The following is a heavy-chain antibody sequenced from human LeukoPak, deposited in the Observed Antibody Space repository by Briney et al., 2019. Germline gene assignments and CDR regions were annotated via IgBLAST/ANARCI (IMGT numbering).Heavy chain of an antibody. V-gene: IGHV5-51*01. CDR3: ARLGGGVDIVATIDAYSDY. D-gene: IGHD5-12*01. CDR1: GYSFTSYW. CDR2: IYPGDSDT. Sequence: HGESLKISCKGSGYSFTSYWIGWVRQMPGKGLEWMGIIYPGDSDTRYSPSFQGQVTISADKSISTAYLQWSSLKASDTAMYYCARLGGGVDIVATIDAYSDYWGQGTLVTVSS. J-gene: IGHJ4*02.